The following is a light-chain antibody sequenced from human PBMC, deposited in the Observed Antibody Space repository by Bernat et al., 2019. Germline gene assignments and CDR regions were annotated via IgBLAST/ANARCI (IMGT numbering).Light chain of an antibody. J-gene: IGKJ3*01. CDR2: DAS. CDR1: QDISNY. V-gene: IGKV1-33*01. Sequence: DIQMTQSPSSLSASVGDRVTITCQASQDISNYLNWYQQKPGKAPKLLIYDASNVETGVPSRFSGSGSGTDFTFTISSLQPEDIATYYCQQYDNLPPVFGPGTKVDIK. CDR3: QQYDNLPPV.